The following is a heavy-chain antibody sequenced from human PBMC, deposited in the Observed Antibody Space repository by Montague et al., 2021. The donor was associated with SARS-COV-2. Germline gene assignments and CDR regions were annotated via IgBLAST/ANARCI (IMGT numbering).Heavy chain of an antibody. V-gene: IGHV4-61*01. CDR1: GASVRSGNSY. Sequence: SETLSLTCTVSGASVRSGNSYWNWIRQPPGKGLEWNGYISYGGSTNYSPSLKSRVTISVDTSKNQLSLKVISATAADTAVYYCARIGYASVGYYYNYPDWGQGTLVTVSS. J-gene: IGHJ1*01. CDR3: ARIGYASVGYYYNYPD. D-gene: IGHD3-22*01. CDR2: ISYGGST.